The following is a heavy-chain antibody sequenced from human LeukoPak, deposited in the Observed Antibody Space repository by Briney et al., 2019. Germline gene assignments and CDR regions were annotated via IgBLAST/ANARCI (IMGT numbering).Heavy chain of an antibody. D-gene: IGHD4-17*01. CDR2: ISYDGGNE. Sequence: PGGSLRLSCAASGFTFSSYVMHWVRQAPGKGLEWVAIISYDGGNEYYADSVKGRFTISRDNSKNTLYLQMNSLRAEDTAVYYCARDYLRTTVTAPWYFDLWGRGTLVTVSS. CDR3: ARDYLRTTVTAPWYFDL. CDR1: GFTFSSYV. V-gene: IGHV3-30*04. J-gene: IGHJ2*01.